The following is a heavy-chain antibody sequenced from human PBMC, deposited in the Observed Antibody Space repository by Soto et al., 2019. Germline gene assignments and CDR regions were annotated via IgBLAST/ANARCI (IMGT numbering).Heavy chain of an antibody. Sequence: QVQLQESGPGLVKPSQTLSLTCTVSGGSISSGGYYWSWIRQHPGQGLEWIGYIYYSGSTYYNPSLKSRVTISVDTSKHQFSLKLSSVTAADTAVYYCARDGGANAYRPRGYYYYGMDVWGQGTKVTVSS. CDR2: IYYSGST. D-gene: IGHD3-16*01. CDR3: ARDGGANAYRPRGYYYYGMDV. J-gene: IGHJ6*02. V-gene: IGHV4-31*03. CDR1: GGSISSGGYY.